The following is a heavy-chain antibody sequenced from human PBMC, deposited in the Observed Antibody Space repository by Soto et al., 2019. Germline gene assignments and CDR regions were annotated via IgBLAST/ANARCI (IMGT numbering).Heavy chain of an antibody. V-gene: IGHV1-3*01. CDR1: GYTFTSYA. Sequence: ASVKVSCKASGYTFTSYAMHWVRQAPGQRLEWMGWINAGNGNTKYSQKFQGRFIISRDNANNSLYLQMDSLRAEDTALYYCARDMIGDILPTYYKVYYYAMDVWGQGTTVTVSS. D-gene: IGHD3-9*01. CDR2: INAGNGNT. CDR3: ARDMIGDILPTYYKVYYYAMDV. J-gene: IGHJ6*02.